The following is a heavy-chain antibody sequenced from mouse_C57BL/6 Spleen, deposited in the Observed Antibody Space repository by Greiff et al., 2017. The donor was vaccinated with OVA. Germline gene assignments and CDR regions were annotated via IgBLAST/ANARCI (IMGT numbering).Heavy chain of an antibody. V-gene: IGHV1-15*01. D-gene: IGHD1-1*01. CDR2: IDPETGGT. CDR1: GYTFTDYE. J-gene: IGHJ2*01. Sequence: QVQLQQSGAELVRPGASVTLSCKASGYTFTDYEMHWVKQTPVHGLEWIGAIDPETGGTAYNQKFKGKAILTADKSSSTAYMELLSLPSEDSAVYYCTRTFTTVLAHFYYWGQGTTLTVSS. CDR3: TRTFTTVLAHFYY.